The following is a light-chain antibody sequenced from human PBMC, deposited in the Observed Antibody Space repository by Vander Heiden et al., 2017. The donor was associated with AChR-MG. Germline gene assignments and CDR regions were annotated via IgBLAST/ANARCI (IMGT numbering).Light chain of an antibody. CDR1: FSTIGSNF. J-gene: IGLJ1*01. CDR2: RNH. CDR3: ASWDDTLYV. Sequence: QSVLSQPPSASGTPGQQVTISWSGGFSTIGSNFVYWYQHLPGTAPKLLISRNHQRPSGIPDRFSGSKSGTSASLAISGLRPEDEGDYYCASWDDTLYVFGSGTKVTVL. V-gene: IGLV1-47*01.